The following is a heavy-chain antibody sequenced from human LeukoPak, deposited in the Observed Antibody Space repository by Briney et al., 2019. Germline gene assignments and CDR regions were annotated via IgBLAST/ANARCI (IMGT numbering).Heavy chain of an antibody. J-gene: IGHJ4*02. Sequence: GGSLRLSCAASGFSLSIYSMNWVRQAPGKGLEWVSVIYSGGDTYYTDSVKGRFTISRDNSKNTLYLQMNSLRAEDTAVYYCARSNCNSCYLGVWYYFDYWGQGTLVTVSS. V-gene: IGHV3-66*01. D-gene: IGHD1/OR15-1a*01. CDR2: IYSGGDT. CDR3: ARSNCNSCYLGVWYYFDY. CDR1: GFSLSIYS.